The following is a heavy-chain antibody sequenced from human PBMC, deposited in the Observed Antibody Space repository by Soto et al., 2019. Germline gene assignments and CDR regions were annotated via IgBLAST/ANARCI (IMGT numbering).Heavy chain of an antibody. CDR3: AADYHRIAVAGE. D-gene: IGHD6-19*01. J-gene: IGHJ4*02. Sequence: SVKVSCKASGFTFTSSAVQWVRQARGQRLEWIGWIVVGSGNTNYAQKFQERVTITRDMSTSTAYMELSSLRSEDTAVYYCAADYHRIAVAGEWGQGTLVTVSS. V-gene: IGHV1-58*01. CDR2: IVVGSGNT. CDR1: GFTFTSSA.